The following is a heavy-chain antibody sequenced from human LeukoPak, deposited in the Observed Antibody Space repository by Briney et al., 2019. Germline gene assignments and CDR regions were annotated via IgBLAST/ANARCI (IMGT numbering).Heavy chain of an antibody. Sequence: SETLSLTCTVSGGSISSYYWSWIRQPAGKGLEWIGRIYTSGSTNYNPSLKSRVTISVDTSKKQFSLKLSSVTAADTAVYYCARRYDFWSGYPPPLDYWGQGTLVTVSS. CDR1: GGSISSYY. D-gene: IGHD3-3*01. CDR2: IYTSGST. CDR3: ARRYDFWSGYPPPLDY. J-gene: IGHJ4*02. V-gene: IGHV4-4*07.